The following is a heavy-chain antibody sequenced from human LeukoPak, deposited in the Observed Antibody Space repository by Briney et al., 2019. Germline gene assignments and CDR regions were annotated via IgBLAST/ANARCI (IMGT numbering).Heavy chain of an antibody. CDR1: GGSISSYY. D-gene: IGHD3-16*02. CDR3: ARRDREYYDYVWGSYRLTSFDY. Sequence: SETLSLTCTVSGGSISSYYWSWIRQPAGKGLERIGRIYTSGSTNYNPSLKSRVTMSVDTSKNQFSLKLSSVTAADTAVYYCARRDREYYDYVWGSYRLTSFDYWGQGTLVTVSS. V-gene: IGHV4-4*07. J-gene: IGHJ4*02. CDR2: IYTSGST.